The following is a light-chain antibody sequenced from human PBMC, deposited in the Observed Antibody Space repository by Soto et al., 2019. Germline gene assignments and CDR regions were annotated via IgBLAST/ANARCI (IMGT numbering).Light chain of an antibody. CDR3: SSYTSSSTL. J-gene: IGLJ1*01. Sequence: QSALTQPPSAPGSPGQSVTISCTGTSSDIGASNFVSWYQQHPGKAPKLVIYEVTKRPSGVPDRFSGSKSGNTASLTISGLQTEDEADYYCSSYTSSSTLFGTGTKVTVL. CDR1: SSDIGASNF. V-gene: IGLV2-8*01. CDR2: EVT.